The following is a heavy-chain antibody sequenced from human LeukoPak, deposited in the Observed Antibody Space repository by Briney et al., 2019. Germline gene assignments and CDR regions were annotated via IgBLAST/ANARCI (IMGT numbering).Heavy chain of an antibody. CDR1: GYTFTGYY. Sequence: ASVKVSCKPSGYTFTGYYMHWVRQAPGQGLEWMRWINPNSGGTNYAQKFQGRVTMTRDTSISTAYMELSRLRSDDTAVYYCASPGYSSSGDWFDPWGQGTLVTVSS. J-gene: IGHJ5*02. CDR3: ASPGYSSSGDWFDP. CDR2: INPNSGGT. V-gene: IGHV1-2*02. D-gene: IGHD6-13*01.